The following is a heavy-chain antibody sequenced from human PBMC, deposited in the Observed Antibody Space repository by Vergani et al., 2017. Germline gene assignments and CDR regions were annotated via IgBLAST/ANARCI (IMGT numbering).Heavy chain of an antibody. J-gene: IGHJ5*02. Sequence: QVQLQESGPGLVKPSETLSLTCTVSGYSISSGYYWGWIRQPPGKGLEWIGSIYHSGSTYYNPSLKSRGTISVDTSKNQFSLKLSSVTAADTAVYYCARSALGYWFDPWGQGTLVTVSS. CDR1: GYSISSGYY. V-gene: IGHV4-38-2*02. D-gene: IGHD3-3*01. CDR2: IYHSGST. CDR3: ARSALGYWFDP.